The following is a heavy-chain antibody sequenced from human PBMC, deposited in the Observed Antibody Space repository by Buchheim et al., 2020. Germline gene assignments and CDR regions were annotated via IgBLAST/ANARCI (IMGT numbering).Heavy chain of an antibody. Sequence: EVQLLESGGGLVQPGGSLRLSCAASGFTFSSYAMSWVRQAPGKGLEWVSAISGSGGSTYYADSVKGRFTISRDNSKTTLYLQMNSLRAEDTAVYYCAKVLTRGYSYGVLYYYYGMDVWGQGTT. V-gene: IGHV3-23*01. CDR2: ISGSGGST. CDR1: GFTFSSYA. CDR3: AKVLTRGYSYGVLYYYYGMDV. J-gene: IGHJ6*02. D-gene: IGHD5-18*01.